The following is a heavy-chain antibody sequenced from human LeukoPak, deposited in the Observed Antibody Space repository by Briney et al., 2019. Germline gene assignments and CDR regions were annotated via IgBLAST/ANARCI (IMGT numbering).Heavy chain of an antibody. CDR1: GFTFSSYS. CDR2: ISSSSSYI. J-gene: IGHJ4*02. V-gene: IGHV3-21*01. Sequence: SGGSLRLSCAASGFTFSSYSMNWVRQAPGKGLEWVSSISSSSSYIYYADSVKGRFTISRDNAKNSLYLQMNSLRAEDTAVYYCARGSPLAKRGYSGYGGNSGPNYWGQGTLVTVSS. CDR3: ARGSPLAKRGYSGYGGNSGPNY. D-gene: IGHD5-12*01.